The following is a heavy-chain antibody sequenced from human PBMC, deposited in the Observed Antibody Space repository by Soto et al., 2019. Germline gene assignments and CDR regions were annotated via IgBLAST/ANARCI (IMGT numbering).Heavy chain of an antibody. CDR3: ARDRGTVTNYAGQDYGMDV. D-gene: IGHD4-17*01. CDR2: ISATESTI. Sequence: GGSLRLSCAASGFTFSSYNMNWVRQAPGMGLEWISYISATESTIYYADSVKGRFTISRDNVKSSLYLQMNSLRDEDTAVYYCARDRGTVTNYAGQDYGMDVWGQGTTVTVSS. J-gene: IGHJ6*02. V-gene: IGHV3-48*02. CDR1: GFTFSSYN.